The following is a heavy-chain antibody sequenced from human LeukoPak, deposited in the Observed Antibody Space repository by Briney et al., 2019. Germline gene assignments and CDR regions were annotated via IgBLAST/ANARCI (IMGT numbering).Heavy chain of an antibody. D-gene: IGHD6-13*01. Sequence: SETLSLTCTVSGGSISSYYWSWIRQPPGKGLEWIGYIYYSGSTNYNPSLKGRVTISVDTSKNQFSLKLSSVTAADTAVYYCARVFHQRSSPWAFDYWGQGTLVTVSS. V-gene: IGHV4-59*01. CDR1: GGSISSYY. J-gene: IGHJ4*02. CDR3: ARVFHQRSSPWAFDY. CDR2: IYYSGST.